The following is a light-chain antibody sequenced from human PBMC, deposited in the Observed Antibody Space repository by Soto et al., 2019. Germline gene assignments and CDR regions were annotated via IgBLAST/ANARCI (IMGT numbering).Light chain of an antibody. V-gene: IGKV1-39*01. J-gene: IGKJ1*01. CDR1: QSISTY. Sequence: DIQMTQSPSSLPASVGDRVTISCRAAQSISTYLNWYQQKPGTAPRLLIYSASSVETGVPPRFSGSGSGRDFTLTISSLRPEDMATYFCQQSYTSPPWTFGQGTKVDIK. CDR2: SAS. CDR3: QQSYTSPPWT.